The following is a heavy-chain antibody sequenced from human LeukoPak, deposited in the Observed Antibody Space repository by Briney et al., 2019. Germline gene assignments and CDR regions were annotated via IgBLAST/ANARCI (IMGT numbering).Heavy chain of an antibody. CDR1: GFTFSSYG. V-gene: IGHV3-30*18. J-gene: IGHJ4*02. CDR3: AKDTIGYSYGTFGY. Sequence: PGGSLRLSCAASGFTFSSYGMHWVRQAPGKGLEWVAVISYDGSNKYYADSVKGRFTISRDNSKNTLYLQMNSLRAEDTAVYYCAKDTIGYSYGTFGYWGQGTLVTVSS. D-gene: IGHD5-18*01. CDR2: ISYDGSNK.